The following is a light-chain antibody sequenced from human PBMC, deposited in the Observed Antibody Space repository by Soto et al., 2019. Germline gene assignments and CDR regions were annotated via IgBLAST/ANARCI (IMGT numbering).Light chain of an antibody. CDR1: SSNIGDNY. Sequence: QSVLTQPPSVSAAPGQKVTISCSGSSSNIGDNYVSWYQQLPGTAPKLLLYDNKRPSGIPDRFSGSKSGTSATLDITGLQTGDEADYYCLTWDSSLSVGRLGGGTKLTVL. CDR2: DN. CDR3: LTWDSSLSVGR. J-gene: IGLJ2*01. V-gene: IGLV1-51*01.